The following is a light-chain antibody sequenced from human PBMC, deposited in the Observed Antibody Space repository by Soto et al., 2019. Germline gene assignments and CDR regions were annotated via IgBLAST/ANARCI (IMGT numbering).Light chain of an antibody. J-gene: IGKJ1*01. V-gene: IGKV3-15*01. CDR1: QSLGSD. Sequence: EIVMTQSPGTLSLSPGDTATLSCRASQSLGSDLAWYQQKPGQAPRLLIFAASARPTGIPARISGSGSGTEFTLTISSLRSEDFEVYFCQQYYNWPRTFGQGTKVDIK. CDR2: AAS. CDR3: QQYYNWPRT.